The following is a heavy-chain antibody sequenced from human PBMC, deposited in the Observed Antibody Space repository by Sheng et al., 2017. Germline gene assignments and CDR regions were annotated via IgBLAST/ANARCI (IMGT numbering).Heavy chain of an antibody. D-gene: IGHD3-9*01. V-gene: IGHV4-59*01. CDR1: GGSISSYY. J-gene: IGHJ3*02. CDR3: ARDLGLTGYPTFDI. Sequence: QVQLQESGPGLVKPSETLSLTCTVSGGSISSYYWSWIRQPPGKGLEWIGYIYYSGSTNYNPSLKSRVTISVDTSKNQFSLKLSSVTAADTAVYYCARDLGLTGYPTFDIWGQGTMVTVSS. CDR2: IYYSGST.